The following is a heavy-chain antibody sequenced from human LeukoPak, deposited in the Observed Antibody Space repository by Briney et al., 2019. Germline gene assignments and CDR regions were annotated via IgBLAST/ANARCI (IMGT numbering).Heavy chain of an antibody. Sequence: RSETLSLTCSVSGGSISSGDYYWRWIRQPPGRGLEWLGYIYYSGSTYYNPSLKSRVTISVDTSKNQFSLKLSSVTAADTAVYYCASGGWIRSQLDYWGQGTLVTVSS. J-gene: IGHJ4*02. V-gene: IGHV4-30-4*01. CDR2: IYYSGST. D-gene: IGHD5-12*01. CDR3: ASGGWIRSQLDY. CDR1: GGSISSGDYY.